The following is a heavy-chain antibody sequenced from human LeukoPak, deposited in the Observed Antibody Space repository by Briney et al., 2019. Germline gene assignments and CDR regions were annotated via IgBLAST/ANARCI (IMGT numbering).Heavy chain of an antibody. CDR2: IKSKTDGGTT. CDR1: GFTFSNAW. CDR3: STTHYNFGDLDH. D-gene: IGHD3/OR15-3a*01. V-gene: IGHV3-15*01. J-gene: IGHJ4*02. Sequence: TGGSLRLSCAASGFTFSNAWMSWVRQAPGKGLEWVGRIKSKTDGGTTDYAAPVKGRFTISRDDSKNTVYLQMNSLKTEDTAVYYCSTTHYNFGDLDHWGQGTLVTVSS.